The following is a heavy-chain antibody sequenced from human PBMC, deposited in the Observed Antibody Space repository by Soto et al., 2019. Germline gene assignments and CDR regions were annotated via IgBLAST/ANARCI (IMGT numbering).Heavy chain of an antibody. CDR2: IYYSGST. J-gene: IGHJ6*03. Sequence: SETLSLTCTVSGGSISSSSYYWGWIRQPPGKGLVWIGSIYYSGSTYYNPSLKSRVTISVDTSKNQFSLKLSSVTAADTAVYYCARGLRDTIFFLARSNYYYMVFWGTGITVTLFS. D-gene: IGHD5-18*01. CDR3: ARGLRDTIFFLARSNYYYMVF. CDR1: GGSISSSSYY. V-gene: IGHV4-39*01.